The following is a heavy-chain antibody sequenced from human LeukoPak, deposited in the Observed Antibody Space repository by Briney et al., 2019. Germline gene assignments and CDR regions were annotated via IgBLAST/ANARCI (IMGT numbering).Heavy chain of an antibody. CDR1: GFTFSSYA. CDR3: AQTLEVSTIMVHY. J-gene: IGHJ4*02. V-gene: IGHV3-30-3*01. D-gene: IGHD2-8*02. Sequence: GRSLRLSCAASGFTFSSYAMHWVRQAPGKGLEWVAVISYDGSNKYYADSVKGRFTISRDNSKNTLYLQMNSLRAEDTAVYFRAQTLEVSTIMVHYWGQGTLVTVSS. CDR2: ISYDGSNK.